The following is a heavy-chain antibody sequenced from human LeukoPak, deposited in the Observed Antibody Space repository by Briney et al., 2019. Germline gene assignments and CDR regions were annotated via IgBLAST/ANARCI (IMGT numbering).Heavy chain of an antibody. V-gene: IGHV4-4*02. Sequence: PSGTLSLTCAVSSGSISSANWWSWVRQTPGKGLEWIGYIYYSGSTNYNPSLKSRVTISVDTSKNQFSLKLSSVTAADTAVYYCARDSSGWGLDYWGQGTLVTVSS. CDR2: IYYSGST. J-gene: IGHJ4*02. D-gene: IGHD6-19*01. CDR3: ARDSSGWGLDY. CDR1: SGSISSANW.